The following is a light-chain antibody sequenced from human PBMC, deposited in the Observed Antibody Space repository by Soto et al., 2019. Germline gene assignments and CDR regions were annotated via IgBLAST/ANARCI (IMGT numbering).Light chain of an antibody. CDR2: GAS. CDR3: QQYNNWPSS. V-gene: IGKV3-20*01. CDR1: QSVSSSY. J-gene: IGKJ5*01. Sequence: EIALTQSPGTLSLSPGERATLSCRASQSVSSSYLAWYQQKPGQAHRLLIYGASTRATGIPARFSGSGSGTDFTLTIRRLEPEDFAVYYCQQYNNWPSSFGQGTRLDIK.